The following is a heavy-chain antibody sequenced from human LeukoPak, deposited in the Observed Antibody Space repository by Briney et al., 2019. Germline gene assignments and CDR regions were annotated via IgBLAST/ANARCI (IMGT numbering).Heavy chain of an antibody. CDR3: ARGSSLDN. Sequence: GGSLRLSCAASGYTFSSFNMNWVRQAPGKGLEWVSYISSSSSTIYYRDSVKGRFTISRDNAKNSLYLQMSSLRDEDTAVYYCARGSSLDNWGQGALVTVSS. V-gene: IGHV3-48*02. CDR1: GYTFSSFN. CDR2: ISSSSSTI. D-gene: IGHD3-16*02. J-gene: IGHJ4*02.